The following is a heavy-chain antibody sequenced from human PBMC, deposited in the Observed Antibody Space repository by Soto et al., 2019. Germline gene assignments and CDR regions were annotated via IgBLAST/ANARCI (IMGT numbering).Heavy chain of an antibody. V-gene: IGHV4-34*01. CDR1: GVSFSAYD. CDR2: INHSGST. CDR3: ARDKITGLFDY. J-gene: IGHJ4*02. D-gene: IGHD2-8*02. Sequence: SETLSLTCAVYGVSFSAYDWTWIRQPPGTGLEWIGEINHSGSTNYNPSLKSRVTISVDTSKNQFSLKLTSVTAADTAVYYCARDKITGLFDYWGQGTLVTVSS.